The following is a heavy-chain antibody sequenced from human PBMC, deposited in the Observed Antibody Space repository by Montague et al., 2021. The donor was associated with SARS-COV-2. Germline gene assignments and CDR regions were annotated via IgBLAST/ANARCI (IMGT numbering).Heavy chain of an antibody. J-gene: IGHJ4*02. CDR1: NGSFSSFY. Sequence: SETLSLTCAVFNGSFSSFYWNWIRQPPGKGLEWIGEISHGGSTXXXSSXXXRLTISVDTSKNQFSLNLRSVTAADTAVYYCAGVFPRWLQFDPYFDYWGQGTLVTVSS. V-gene: IGHV4-34*01. D-gene: IGHD5-24*01. CDR2: ISHGGST. CDR3: AGVFPRWLQFDPYFDY.